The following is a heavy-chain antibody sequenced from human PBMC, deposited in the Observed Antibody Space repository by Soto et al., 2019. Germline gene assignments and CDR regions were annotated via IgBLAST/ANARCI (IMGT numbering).Heavy chain of an antibody. Sequence: GASVKVSCKASGYTFTNYGISWVRQAPGQGLEWMGWIRAYNGKTNYAQKLQGRATMTTDTSTSTAYMELRSLRSDDTAVYYCATSGPRGYNYVFDPWGQGTLVTVSS. CDR3: ATSGPRGYNYVFDP. CDR1: GYTFTNYG. V-gene: IGHV1-18*01. D-gene: IGHD5-18*01. CDR2: IRAYNGKT. J-gene: IGHJ5*02.